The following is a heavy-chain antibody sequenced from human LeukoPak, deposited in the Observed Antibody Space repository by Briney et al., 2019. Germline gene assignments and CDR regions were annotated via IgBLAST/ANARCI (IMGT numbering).Heavy chain of an antibody. D-gene: IGHD4-23*01. CDR3: ARQETVVTLDY. V-gene: IGHV4-39*01. Sequence: SETLSLTCTVSGGSISSSSYYWSWIRQPPGKGLEWIGSIYYSGSTYYNPSLKSRVTISVDTSKNQFSLKLSSVTAADTAVYYCARQETVVTLDYWGQGTLVTVSS. CDR2: IYYSGST. J-gene: IGHJ4*02. CDR1: GGSISSSSYY.